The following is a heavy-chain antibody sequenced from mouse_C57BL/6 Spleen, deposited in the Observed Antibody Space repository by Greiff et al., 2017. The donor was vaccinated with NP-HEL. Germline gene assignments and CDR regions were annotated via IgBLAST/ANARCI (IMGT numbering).Heavy chain of an antibody. Sequence: EVQRVESGGGLVQPGGSLSLSCAASGFTFTDYYMSWVRQPPGKALEWLGFIRNKANGYTTEYSASVKGRFTISRDNSQSILYLQMNALRAEDSATYYCARSAYDYDEDWYFDVWGTGTTVTVSS. V-gene: IGHV7-3*01. CDR1: GFTFTDYY. CDR2: IRNKANGYTT. D-gene: IGHD2-4*01. J-gene: IGHJ1*03. CDR3: ARSAYDYDEDWYFDV.